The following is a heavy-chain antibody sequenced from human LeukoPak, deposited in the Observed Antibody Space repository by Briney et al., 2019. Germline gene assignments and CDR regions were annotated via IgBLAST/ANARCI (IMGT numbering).Heavy chain of an antibody. Sequence: GGSLRLSCAASGFTFSSYWMSWVRQAPGKGLEWVANIKQDGSEKYYVDSVKGRFTISRDNAKNSLYLQMNSLRAEDTAVYYCARDAPLVVVAATPVYYYYMDVWGKGTTVTVSS. CDR2: IKQDGSEK. CDR1: GFTFSSYW. D-gene: IGHD2-15*01. CDR3: ARDAPLVVVAATPVYYYYMDV. V-gene: IGHV3-7*01. J-gene: IGHJ6*03.